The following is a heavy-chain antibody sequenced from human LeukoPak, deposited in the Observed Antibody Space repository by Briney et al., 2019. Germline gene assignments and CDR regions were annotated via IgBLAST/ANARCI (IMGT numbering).Heavy chain of an antibody. CDR2: VSFSTTTI. Sequence: TGGSLRLSCAASGFTFNNYNMNWVRQAPGKGLEGVSFVSFSTTTIYYADSVKGRFTISRDNAKNSLYLQMNGLRAEDTAVYYCARGVKSAIGKWNYVWFDPWGPGTLVTVSS. D-gene: IGHD1-7*01. CDR3: ARGVKSAIGKWNYVWFDP. CDR1: GFTFNNYN. J-gene: IGHJ5*02. V-gene: IGHV3-48*01.